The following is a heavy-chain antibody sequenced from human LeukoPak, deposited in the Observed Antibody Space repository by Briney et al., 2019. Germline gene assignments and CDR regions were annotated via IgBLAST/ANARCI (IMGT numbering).Heavy chain of an antibody. Sequence: SETLSLTCAVYGGSFSGYYWSWIRQPPGKGLEWIEEINHSGSTNYNPSLKSRVTISVDTSKNQFSLKLSSVTAADTAVYYCARVSVTKGYFDYWGQGTLVTVSS. V-gene: IGHV4-34*01. CDR2: INHSGST. D-gene: IGHD4-17*01. J-gene: IGHJ4*02. CDR3: ARVSVTKGYFDY. CDR1: GGSFSGYY.